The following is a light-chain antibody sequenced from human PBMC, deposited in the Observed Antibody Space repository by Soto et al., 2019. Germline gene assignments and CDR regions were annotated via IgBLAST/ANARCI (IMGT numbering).Light chain of an antibody. J-gene: IGLJ2*01. CDR2: EVS. CDR3: SSYTSNSTA. Sequence: QSALTQPASVSGSPGQSITISCTGTSSDVGGYNYVSWYQQHPGKAPKLMIYEVSNRPSGVSNRFSGSKSGNTASLTISGLQAEDEADYYCSSYTSNSTAFGGGTQLTVL. CDR1: SSDVGGYNY. V-gene: IGLV2-14*01.